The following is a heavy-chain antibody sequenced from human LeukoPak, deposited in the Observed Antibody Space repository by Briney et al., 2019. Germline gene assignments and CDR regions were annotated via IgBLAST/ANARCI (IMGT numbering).Heavy chain of an antibody. Sequence: SETLSLTCAVSGVSISSGGYSWSWIRQPPGKGLVWIGKISDSGNSYYSPSLRSRVTISIDTSKNQFSLKLSSVTATDTAVYYCAREAGFDDSSGYYYSFDYWGQGTLVTVSS. D-gene: IGHD3-22*01. J-gene: IGHJ4*02. CDR3: AREAGFDDSSGYYYSFDY. CDR2: ISDSGNS. CDR1: GVSISSGGYS. V-gene: IGHV4-39*02.